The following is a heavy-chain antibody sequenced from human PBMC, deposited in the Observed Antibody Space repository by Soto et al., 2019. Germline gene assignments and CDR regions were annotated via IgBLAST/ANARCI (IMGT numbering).Heavy chain of an antibody. D-gene: IGHD4-17*01. Sequence: SETLSLTCAVYGGSFSGYYWSWIRQPPGKGLEWIGEINHSGSTNYNPSLKSRVTISVDTSKNQFSLKLSSVTAADTAVYYCARNDYGDYDYWGQGTLVTVSS. V-gene: IGHV4-34*01. J-gene: IGHJ4*02. CDR2: INHSGST. CDR1: GGSFSGYY. CDR3: ARNDYGDYDY.